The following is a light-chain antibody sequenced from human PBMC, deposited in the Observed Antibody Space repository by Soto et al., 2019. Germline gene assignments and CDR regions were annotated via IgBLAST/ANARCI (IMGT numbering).Light chain of an antibody. CDR1: QIIRNHY. V-gene: IGKV3-20*01. CDR2: GAS. Sequence: ETVSPQTPRTLSLSQGARPSLSCRASQIIRNHYLAWYQQGPGQAPRLLIYGASSRATGIPDRFSGSGSETDFTLTISRLEPEDFALYCCQQYGSSAPITVGQGTRLEIK. CDR3: QQYGSSAPIT. J-gene: IGKJ5*01.